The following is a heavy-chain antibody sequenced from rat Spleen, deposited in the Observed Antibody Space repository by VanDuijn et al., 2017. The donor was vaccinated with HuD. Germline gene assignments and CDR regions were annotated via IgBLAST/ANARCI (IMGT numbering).Heavy chain of an antibody. CDR2: IWSGGNT. CDR3: ARARGGLDY. V-gene: IGHV2-32*01. CDR1: GFSLTSYH. Sequence: QVQLKESGPGLMQPSQTLSLTCIVSGFSLTSYHVHWVRQSPGKGPEWMAVIWSGGNTDYNSVLKSRLSISRDTSKSQVFLKMNSLQTEDTAMYFCARARGGLDYWGQGVMVTVSS. D-gene: IGHD4-3*01. J-gene: IGHJ2*01.